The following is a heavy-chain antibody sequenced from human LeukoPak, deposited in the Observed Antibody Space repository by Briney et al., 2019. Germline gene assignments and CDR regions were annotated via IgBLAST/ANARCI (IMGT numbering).Heavy chain of an antibody. CDR3: ARDRWYYYDSSDYYHDAFDI. Sequence: GGSLRLSCAASGFTFSSYAMHWVRQAPGKGLEWVAVISYDGSNKYYTDSVKGRFTISRDNSKNTLYLQMNSLRAEDTAVYYCARDRWYYYDSSDYYHDAFDIWGQGTMVTVSS. D-gene: IGHD3-22*01. J-gene: IGHJ3*02. CDR2: ISYDGSNK. CDR1: GFTFSSYA. V-gene: IGHV3-30*04.